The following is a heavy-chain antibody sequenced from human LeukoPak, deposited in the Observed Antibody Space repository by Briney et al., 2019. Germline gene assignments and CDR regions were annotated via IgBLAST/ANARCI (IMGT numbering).Heavy chain of an antibody. CDR3: ARMAVAGRIDY. J-gene: IGHJ4*02. D-gene: IGHD6-19*01. V-gene: IGHV4-34*01. Sequence: TSETLSLTCAVYGGSFSGYYWSWIRQPPGKGLEWIGEINHSGSTNYNPSLKSRVTISVDTPKNQFSLKLSSVTAADTAVYYCARMAVAGRIDYWGQGTLVTVSS. CDR2: INHSGST. CDR1: GGSFSGYY.